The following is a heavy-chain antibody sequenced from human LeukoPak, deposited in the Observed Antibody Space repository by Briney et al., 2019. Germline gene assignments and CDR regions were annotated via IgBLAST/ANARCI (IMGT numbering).Heavy chain of an antibody. Sequence: ASVKVSCKASGYTFTSYAMNWVRQAPGQGLEWMGWINTNTGNPTYAQGFTGRFVFSLDTSVSTAYLQISSLKAEDTAVYYCAGGITMMDDDAFDIWGQGTMVTVSS. CDR3: AGGITMMDDDAFDI. CDR1: GYTFTSYA. J-gene: IGHJ3*02. V-gene: IGHV7-4-1*02. CDR2: INTNTGNP. D-gene: IGHD3-22*01.